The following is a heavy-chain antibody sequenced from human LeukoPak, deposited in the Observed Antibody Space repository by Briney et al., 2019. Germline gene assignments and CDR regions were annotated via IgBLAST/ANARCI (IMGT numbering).Heavy chain of an antibody. J-gene: IGHJ4*02. Sequence: ASVKVSCKASGYTFTSYAMHWVRQAPGQRLEWMGWINAGNGNTKYSQKFQGRVTITRDTSASTAYMELSSLRSEDTAVYYCARVPGTAAAGCYFDYWGQGTLVTVSS. CDR3: ARVPGTAAAGCYFDY. D-gene: IGHD6-13*01. V-gene: IGHV1-3*01. CDR2: INAGNGNT. CDR1: GYTFTSYA.